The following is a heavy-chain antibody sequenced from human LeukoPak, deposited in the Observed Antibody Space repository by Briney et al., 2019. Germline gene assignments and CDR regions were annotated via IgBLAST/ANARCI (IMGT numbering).Heavy chain of an antibody. Sequence: PGGSLRLSCAASGFSVSTNYISWVRQAPGKGLEWVSVIYSGGSTKYADSVKARFTFSRDNSKNTVYLQMNSLRAEDTAVYYCARATLDNWGQGTLVTVSS. V-gene: IGHV3-53*01. CDR1: GFSVSTNY. CDR3: ARATLDN. J-gene: IGHJ4*02. CDR2: IYSGGST.